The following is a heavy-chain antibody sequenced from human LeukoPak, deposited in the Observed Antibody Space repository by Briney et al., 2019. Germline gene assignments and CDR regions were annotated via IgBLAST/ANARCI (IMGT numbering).Heavy chain of an antibody. V-gene: IGHV4-31*03. CDR3: ARGAYGDPTSFDY. Sequence: PSQTLSLTCTVSGGSISSGGYYWSWIRQHPGKGLEWIGYIYYSGSTYYNPSLKSRVTISVDTSKNQFSLKLSSVTAAGTAVYYCARGAYGDPTSFDYWGQGTLVTVSS. CDR1: GGSISSGGYY. J-gene: IGHJ4*02. CDR2: IYYSGST. D-gene: IGHD4-17*01.